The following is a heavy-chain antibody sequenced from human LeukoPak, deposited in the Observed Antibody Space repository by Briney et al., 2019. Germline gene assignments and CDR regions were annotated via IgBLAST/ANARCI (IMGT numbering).Heavy chain of an antibody. CDR1: GGSISSYY. CDR3: ARQVFPSMVTDYYGMDV. D-gene: IGHD5-18*01. CDR2: IYSSGST. V-gene: IGHV4-59*08. J-gene: IGHJ6*02. Sequence: SETLSLTCIVSGGSISSYYWSWIRQPPGKGLGWIGYIYSSGSTDYNPSLKSRATISLDTSNHQFSLKLTSVTAADTAVYYCARQVFPSMVTDYYGMDVWGQGTTVTVSS.